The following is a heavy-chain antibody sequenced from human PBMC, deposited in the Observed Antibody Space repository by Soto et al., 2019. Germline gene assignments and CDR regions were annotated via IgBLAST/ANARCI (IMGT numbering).Heavy chain of an antibody. Sequence: GESLKISCKGSGYSFTSYWIGWVRQMPGKGLEWMGRIYPCDSNTRYSPSFQCQVTILADKSVSTAYLQWSSLKASDTAMYYCARQGYCSITACSTVDYWGQGTLSNVSS. V-gene: IGHV5-51*01. J-gene: IGHJ4*02. CDR3: ARQGYCSITACSTVDY. D-gene: IGHD2-2*02. CDR1: GYSFTSYW. CDR2: IYPCDSNT.